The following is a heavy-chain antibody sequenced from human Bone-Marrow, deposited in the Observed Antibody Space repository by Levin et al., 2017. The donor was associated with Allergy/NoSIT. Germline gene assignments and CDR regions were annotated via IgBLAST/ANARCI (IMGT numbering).Heavy chain of an antibody. CDR3: ARDGREYCHGGRCSYYGMDV. D-gene: IGHD2-15*01. Sequence: PGGSLRLSCAASGFTFSSYGMHWVRQAPGKGLEWVAFIWQDGSNQYYVDSVKGRFTISRDNSKKNLYLQMNSLRAEDTAVYYCARDGREYCHGGRCSYYGMDVWGQGTTVTVSS. CDR1: GFTFSSYG. CDR2: IWQDGSNQ. J-gene: IGHJ6*02. V-gene: IGHV3-33*01.